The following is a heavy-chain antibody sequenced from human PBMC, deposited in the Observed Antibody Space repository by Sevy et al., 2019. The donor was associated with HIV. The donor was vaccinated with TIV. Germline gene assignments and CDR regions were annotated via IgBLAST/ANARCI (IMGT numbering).Heavy chain of an antibody. CDR3: ARHYYDSSGYSFQH. J-gene: IGHJ1*01. CDR2: ISSSGSTI. Sequence: GGSLRLSCAASGFTFSDYYMSWIRQAPGKGLEWVSYISSSGSTIYYADSVKGRFTISRDNAKNSLYLQMNSLRAEDTAVYYCARHYYDSSGYSFQHWGQGTLVTVSS. D-gene: IGHD3-22*01. CDR1: GFTFSDYY. V-gene: IGHV3-11*01.